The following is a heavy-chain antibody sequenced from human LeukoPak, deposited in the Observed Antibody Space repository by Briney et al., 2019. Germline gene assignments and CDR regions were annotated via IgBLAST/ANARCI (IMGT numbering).Heavy chain of an antibody. Sequence: GGSLRLSCAASGFTFSSYAMSWVRQAPGKGLEWVSAISGSGGSTYYADSVKGRFTISRDNAKNSLYLQMNSLRAEDTAVYYCARVPKDIVLMVYATPKYYYYGMDVWGQGTTVTVSS. CDR3: ARVPKDIVLMVYATPKYYYYGMDV. CDR2: ISGSGGST. D-gene: IGHD2-8*01. J-gene: IGHJ6*02. CDR1: GFTFSSYA. V-gene: IGHV3-23*01.